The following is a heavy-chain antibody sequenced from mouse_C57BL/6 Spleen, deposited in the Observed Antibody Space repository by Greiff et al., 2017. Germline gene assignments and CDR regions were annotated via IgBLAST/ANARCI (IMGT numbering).Heavy chain of an antibody. D-gene: IGHD1-1*01. CDR2: IDPEDGDT. CDR3: TTSYYGSQFFLDY. CDR1: GFNIKDYY. V-gene: IGHV14-1*01. Sequence: VQLQQSGAELVRPGASVKLSCTASGFNIKDYYMHWVKQRPEQGLEWIGRIDPEDGDTEYAPKFQGKATMTADTSSNTAYLQLSSLTSEDTAVYYCTTSYYGSQFFLDYWGQGTTLTVSS. J-gene: IGHJ2*01.